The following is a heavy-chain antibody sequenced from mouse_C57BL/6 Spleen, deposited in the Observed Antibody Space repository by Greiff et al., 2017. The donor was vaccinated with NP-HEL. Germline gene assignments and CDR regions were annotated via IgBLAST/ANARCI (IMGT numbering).Heavy chain of an antibody. V-gene: IGHV1-52*01. Sequence: VQLQQSGAELVRPGSSVKLSCKASGYTFTSYWMHWVKQRPIQGLEWIGNIDPSDSETHYNQKFKDKATLTVDKSSSTAYMQLSSLTSEDSAVYYCARGTTVVATDYYAMDYWGQGTSVTVSS. D-gene: IGHD1-1*01. CDR2: IDPSDSET. CDR1: GYTFTSYW. CDR3: ARGTTVVATDYYAMDY. J-gene: IGHJ4*01.